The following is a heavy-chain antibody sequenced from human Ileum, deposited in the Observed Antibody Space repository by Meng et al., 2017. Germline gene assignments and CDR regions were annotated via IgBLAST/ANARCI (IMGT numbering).Heavy chain of an antibody. CDR2: IDHSGGT. J-gene: IGHJ5*02. D-gene: IGHD1-26*01. Sequence: QLQLQQWCAGALQPQTALSTPCGCYGGSFSGYYWSWIRQPPGKGLEWIGEIDHSGGTNYNPSLKNRVTISVDTSNNRFSLKLSSVKAADTALYFCARRVGATPYAYNWLDPWGQGTLVTVSS. CDR1: GGSFSGYY. V-gene: IGHV4-34*02. CDR3: ARRVGATPYAYNWLDP.